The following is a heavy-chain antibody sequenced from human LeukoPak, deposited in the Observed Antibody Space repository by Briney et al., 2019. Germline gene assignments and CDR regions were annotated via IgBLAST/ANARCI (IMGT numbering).Heavy chain of an antibody. D-gene: IGHD6-13*01. CDR3: VIDSSSWYNYFDP. J-gene: IGHJ5*02. Sequence: GASVKVSGKASGYTFTSYDIHWVRQATGQGLEWMGWMNPNSGNTGYAQKFQGRVTMTRNTSISTAYMELSSLRSEDTAVYYCVIDSSSWYNYFDPWGQGTLVTVSS. CDR2: MNPNSGNT. V-gene: IGHV1-8*01. CDR1: GYTFTSYD.